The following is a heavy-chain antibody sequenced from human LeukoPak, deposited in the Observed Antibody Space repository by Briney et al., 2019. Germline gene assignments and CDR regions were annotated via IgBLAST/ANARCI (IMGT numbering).Heavy chain of an antibody. CDR3: ARDAVTYAFDI. CDR1: GGSISSSHW. D-gene: IGHD2/OR15-2a*01. V-gene: IGHV4-59*11. J-gene: IGHJ3*02. Sequence: SGTLSLTCAVSGGSISSSHWCSWIRQPPGKGLEWIGYISYSGSANYNPSLKSRVTISVDTSKNQSSLKLSSVTAADTAVYYCARDAVTYAFDIWGQGTMVTVSS. CDR2: ISYSGSA.